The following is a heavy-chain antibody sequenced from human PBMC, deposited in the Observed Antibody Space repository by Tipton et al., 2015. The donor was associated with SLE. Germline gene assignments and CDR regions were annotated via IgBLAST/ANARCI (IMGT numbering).Heavy chain of an antibody. D-gene: IGHD3-16*01. CDR3: ARGAGPITSFGNYYYYYYMDV. V-gene: IGHV1-46*01. CDR1: GYTFTSYY. Sequence: QLVQSGAEVKKPGASVKVSCKASGYTFTSYYMHWVRQAPGQGLEWMGIINPSGGSTSYAQKFQGRVTMTRDTSTSTVYMELSSLRSEDTAVYYCARGAGPITSFGNYYYYYYMDVWGKGTTVTVSS. CDR2: INPSGGST. J-gene: IGHJ6*03.